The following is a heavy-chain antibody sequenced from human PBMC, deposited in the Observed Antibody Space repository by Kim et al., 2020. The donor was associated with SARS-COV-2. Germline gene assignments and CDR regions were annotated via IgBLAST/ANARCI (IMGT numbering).Heavy chain of an antibody. Sequence: SETLSLTCTVSGGSISSYYWSWIRQPPGKGLEWIGYIYYSGSTNYNPSLKSRVTISVDTSKNQFSLKLSSVTAADTAVYYCARAGYSAPDAFDIWGPRTILTLSS. J-gene: IGHJ3*02. V-gene: IGHV4-59*01. D-gene: IGHD3-22*01. CDR3: ARAGYSAPDAFDI. CDR1: GGSISSYY. CDR2: IYYSGST.